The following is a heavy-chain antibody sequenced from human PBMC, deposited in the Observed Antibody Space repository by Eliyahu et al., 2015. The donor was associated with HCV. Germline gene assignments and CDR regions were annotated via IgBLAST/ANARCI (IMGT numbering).Heavy chain of an antibody. D-gene: IGHD3-10*01. CDR2: IYYSGST. J-gene: IGHJ2*01. Sequence: QVQLQESGPGLVKPSQTLSLTCXVSGGXIXXGGYYXXWIRQHPGKGLXWIGYIYYSGSTYYNPSLKSRVTMSVDTSKNQFSLKLSSVTAADTAVYYCARLYTSGSYRSSLGDWYFDLWGRGTLVTVSS. V-gene: IGHV4-31*03. CDR1: GGXIXXGGYY. CDR3: ARLYTSGSYRSSLGDWYFDL.